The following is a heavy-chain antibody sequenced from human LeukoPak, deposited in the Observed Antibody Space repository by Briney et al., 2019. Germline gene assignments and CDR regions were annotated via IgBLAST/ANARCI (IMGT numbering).Heavy chain of an antibody. CDR1: GGSFSGYY. CDR3: ARLTAMVTSFDY. D-gene: IGHD5-18*01. CDR2: IYYSGST. V-gene: IGHV4-59*08. Sequence: KASETLSLTCAVYGGSFSGYYWSWIRQPPGKGLEWIGYIYYSGSTNYNPSLKSRVTISVDTSKNQFSLKLSSVTAADTAVYYCARLTAMVTSFDYWGQGTLVTVSS. J-gene: IGHJ4*02.